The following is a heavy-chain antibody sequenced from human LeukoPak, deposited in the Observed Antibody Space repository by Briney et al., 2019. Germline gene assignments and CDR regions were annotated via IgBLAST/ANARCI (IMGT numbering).Heavy chain of an antibody. CDR1: GFTFDDYA. J-gene: IGHJ4*02. CDR3: ASGMRVGPNI. CDR2: IGRNSGYM. D-gene: IGHD1-26*01. V-gene: IGHV3-9*01. Sequence: GGSLRLSCAASGFTFDDYAMHWVRQVPGKGLEWVSGIGRNSGYMAYVDSVKGRFTISRDNAKNSLYLQMNSLRAEDTAVYYCASGMRVGPNIWGQGTLVTVSS.